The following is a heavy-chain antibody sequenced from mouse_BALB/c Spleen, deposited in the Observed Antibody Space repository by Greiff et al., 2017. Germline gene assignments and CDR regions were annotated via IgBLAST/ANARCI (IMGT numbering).Heavy chain of an antibody. CDR1: GYSITSGYY. V-gene: IGHV3-6*02. J-gene: IGHJ2*01. CDR2: ISYDGSN. D-gene: IGHD1-1*01. CDR3: ARAEYYYGSSPYIDY. Sequence: VQLKQSGPGLVKPSQSLSLTCSVTGYSITSGYYWNWIRQFPVNKLEWMGYISYDGSNNYNPSLKNRISITRYTSKNQFFLKLNSMTTEDKATSSCARAEYYYGSSPYIDYWGQGTTVTVSS.